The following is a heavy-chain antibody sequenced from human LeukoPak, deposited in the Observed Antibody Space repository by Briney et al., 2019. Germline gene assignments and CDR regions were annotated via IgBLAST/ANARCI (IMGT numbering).Heavy chain of an antibody. CDR2: ISSSGSTI. CDR3: AKDNKLEPNSLFDY. D-gene: IGHD1-1*01. V-gene: IGHV3-48*03. CDR1: GFTFSSYE. J-gene: IGHJ4*02. Sequence: PGGSLRLSCAASGFTFSSYEMNWVRQAPGKGLEWVSYISSSGSTIYYADSVKGRFTISRDNSKNTLYLQMNSLRAEDTAVYYCAKDNKLEPNSLFDYWGQGTLVTVSS.